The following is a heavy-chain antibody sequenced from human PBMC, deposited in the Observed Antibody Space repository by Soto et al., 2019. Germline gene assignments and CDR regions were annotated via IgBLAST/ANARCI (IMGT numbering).Heavy chain of an antibody. J-gene: IGHJ4*02. CDR3: AATPLVVVATNRIDYFDY. D-gene: IGHD2-15*01. V-gene: IGHV3-23*01. Sequence: PGGSLRLSCAASGFTFSSYAMSWVRQAPGKGLEWVSAISGSGGSTYYADSVKGRFTISRDNSKNTLYLQMNSLRAEDTAVYYCAATPLVVVATNRIDYFDYWGQGTLVTVSS. CDR1: GFTFSSYA. CDR2: ISGSGGST.